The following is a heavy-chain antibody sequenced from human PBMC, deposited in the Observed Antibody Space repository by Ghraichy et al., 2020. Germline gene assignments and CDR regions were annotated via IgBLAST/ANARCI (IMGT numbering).Heavy chain of an antibody. V-gene: IGHV4-59*02. CDR1: NGSVNNYY. J-gene: IGHJ4*02. Sequence: SETLSLSCVVSNGSVNNYYWSWVRQPPGKGLEWIGYIYYRGNTNYNPSLKSRVTISIDTSKNQFSLKLTSVTAADTAVYFCARSRWFGESQINFDYWGPGTLVTVSS. D-gene: IGHD3-10*01. CDR3: ARSRWFGESQINFDY. CDR2: IYYRGNT.